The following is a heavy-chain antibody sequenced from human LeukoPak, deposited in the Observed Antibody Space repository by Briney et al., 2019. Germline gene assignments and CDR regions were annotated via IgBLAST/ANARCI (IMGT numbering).Heavy chain of an antibody. CDR3: ARNVLGGDI. CDR2: IYYSGST. Sequence: PSETLSLTCTVSGGSISSYYWSWIRQPPGKGLEWIGYIYYSGSTNYNPSLKSRVTISVDTSKNQFSLKLSPVTAADTAVYYCARNVLGGDIWGQGTMVTVSS. V-gene: IGHV4-59*01. D-gene: IGHD3-10*01. J-gene: IGHJ3*02. CDR1: GGSISSYY.